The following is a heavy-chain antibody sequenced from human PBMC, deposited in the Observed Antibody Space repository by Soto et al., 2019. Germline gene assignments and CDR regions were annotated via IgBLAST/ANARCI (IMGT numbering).Heavy chain of an antibody. CDR3: ASSGHIAVVPAALI. Sequence: QVQLQESGPGLVKPSETLSLTCTVSGGSISSYYWCWIRQPPGKGLEWIGYIYYSGSTNYNPSLKSRVTISVDTPKNQFSLKLSSVTAADKAVYYCASSGHIAVVPAALIWGQGTLVTVSS. CDR2: IYYSGST. J-gene: IGHJ4*02. CDR1: GGSISSYY. V-gene: IGHV4-59*08. D-gene: IGHD2-2*01.